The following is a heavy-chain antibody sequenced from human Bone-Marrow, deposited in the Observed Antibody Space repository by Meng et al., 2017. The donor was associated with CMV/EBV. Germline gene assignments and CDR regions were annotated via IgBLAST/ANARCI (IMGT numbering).Heavy chain of an antibody. CDR2: IYSDGIST. D-gene: IGHD3-10*01. Sequence: GESLKISCAVSGINLNTYWMHWVRQVPGKGLVWLSRIYSDGISTRYADSVKGRFTISRDKNKNTLYLQMNGLRAEDTAVYYCAREPGRGAFDIWGQGKMVTVSS. V-gene: IGHV3-74*01. J-gene: IGHJ3*02. CDR1: GINLNTYW. CDR3: AREPGRGAFDI.